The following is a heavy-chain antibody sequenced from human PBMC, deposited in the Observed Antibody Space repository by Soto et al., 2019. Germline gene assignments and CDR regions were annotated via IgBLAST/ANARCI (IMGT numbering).Heavy chain of an antibody. CDR3: ACVAPTIFGAQFHQNLVDV. V-gene: IGHV3-7*01. J-gene: IGHJ6*02. Sequence: AGSLRLSCEASGFTFRNYWLSWVRQAPVKVLEWVANIRQDGGEKNFVDSVKGRFTISRDNAKNSLYLQMNSLTGEDTAIYYCACVAPTIFGAQFHQNLVDVWGQGNTVTVTS. CDR1: GFTFRNYW. D-gene: IGHD3-3*01. CDR2: IRQDGGEK.